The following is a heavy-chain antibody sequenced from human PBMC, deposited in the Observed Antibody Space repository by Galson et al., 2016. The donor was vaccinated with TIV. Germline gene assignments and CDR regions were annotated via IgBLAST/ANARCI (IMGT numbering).Heavy chain of an antibody. CDR2: ISSYNGDT. V-gene: IGHV1-18*04. Sequence: SVKVFCKASGYTFRNYGFSWVRQAPGQGLEWLGWISSYNGDTNYAHNLRGRLTMTTDSSTTTASRELRSLRSDDTAVYFCARDRGSMTMILVVDYHYGMDVWGQGTTVTVSS. J-gene: IGHJ6*02. CDR1: GYTFRNYG. D-gene: IGHD3-22*01. CDR3: ARDRGSMTMILVVDYHYGMDV.